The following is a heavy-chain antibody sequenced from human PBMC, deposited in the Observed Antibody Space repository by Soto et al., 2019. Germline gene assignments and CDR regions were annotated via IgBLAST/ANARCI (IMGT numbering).Heavy chain of an antibody. CDR3: AREARILFGVAGINWFDP. D-gene: IGHD3-3*01. CDR2: IIPIFGTA. J-gene: IGHJ5*02. V-gene: IGHV1-69*13. CDR1: GGTFSSYA. Sequence: SVKVSCKASGGTFSSYAISWVRQAPGQGLEWMGGIIPIFGTANYAQKFQGRVTITADESTSTAYMELSSLRSEDTAVYYCAREARILFGVAGINWFDPWGQGTLVTVSS.